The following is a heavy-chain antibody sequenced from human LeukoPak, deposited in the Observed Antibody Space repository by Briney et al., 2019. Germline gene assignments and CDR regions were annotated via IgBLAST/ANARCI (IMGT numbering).Heavy chain of an antibody. CDR2: ISGSGGST. CDR1: GFTFSSYA. J-gene: IGHJ4*02. CDR3: AKGYSSSWYGVFDY. V-gene: IGHV3-23*01. Sequence: GGSLRLSCAASGFTFSSYAMSWVRQAPGKGLEWVSTISGSGGSTCYADSVKGRFTISRDNSKNTLYLQMNSLRAEDTAIYYCAKGYSSSWYGVFDYWGQGTLVTVSS. D-gene: IGHD6-13*01.